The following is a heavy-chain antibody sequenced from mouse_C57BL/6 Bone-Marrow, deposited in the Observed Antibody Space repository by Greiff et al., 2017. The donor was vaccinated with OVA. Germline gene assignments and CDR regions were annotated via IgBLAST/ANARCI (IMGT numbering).Heavy chain of an antibody. J-gene: IGHJ2*01. CDR3: TRGYYFDY. Sequence: QVQLQQPGAELVRPGTSVKLSCKASGYTFTNYWMHWVKQRPGQGLEWIGYIDPTNDYTNYNQKFKGKATLTADKSSSTAYMQLSSLTSEDSAVYYCTRGYYFDYWGQGTTLTVSS. CDR1: GYTFTNYW. CDR2: IDPTNDYT. V-gene: IGHV1S26*01.